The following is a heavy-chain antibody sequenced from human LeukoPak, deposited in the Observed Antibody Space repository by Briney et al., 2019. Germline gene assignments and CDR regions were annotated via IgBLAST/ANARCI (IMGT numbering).Heavy chain of an antibody. V-gene: IGHV4-4*07. D-gene: IGHD3-3*01. CDR1: GGSISSYY. J-gene: IGHJ6*03. Sequence: PSETLSLTCTVSGGSISSYYWSWIRQPAGKGLEWIGRIYTSGSTNYNPSLKSRVTMSVDTSKNQFSLKLSSVTAADTAVYYCARDLHSIFGRGYYYYMDVWGKGTTVTVSS. CDR2: IYTSGST. CDR3: ARDLHSIFGRGYYYYMDV.